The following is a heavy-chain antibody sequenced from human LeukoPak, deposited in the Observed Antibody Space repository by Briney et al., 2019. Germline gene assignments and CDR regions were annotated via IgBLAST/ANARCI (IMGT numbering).Heavy chain of an antibody. CDR3: ARGHLVVVPAAILGESFDY. CDR1: GGSFSGYY. V-gene: IGHV4-34*01. Sequence: PSETPSLTCAVYGGSFSGYYWSWIRQPPGKGLEWIGEINHSGSTNYNPSLKSRVTISVDASKNQFSLKLSSVTAADTAVYYCARGHLVVVPAAILGESFDYWGQGTLVTVSS. D-gene: IGHD2-2*01. CDR2: INHSGST. J-gene: IGHJ4*02.